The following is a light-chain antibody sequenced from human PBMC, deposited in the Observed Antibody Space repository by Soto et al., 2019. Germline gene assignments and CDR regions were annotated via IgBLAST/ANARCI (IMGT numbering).Light chain of an antibody. CDR1: SSDVGGYNY. CDR3: SSYTSSNTLVV. CDR2: EVS. V-gene: IGLV2-14*01. Sequence: QSALTQPASVFGSPGQSITISCTGTSSDVGGYNYVSWYQQHPGKAPKLMIYEVSNRPSGVSNRSSGSKSGNTASLTISGLQAEDEADYYCSSYTSSNTLVVFGTGTKVTV. J-gene: IGLJ1*01.